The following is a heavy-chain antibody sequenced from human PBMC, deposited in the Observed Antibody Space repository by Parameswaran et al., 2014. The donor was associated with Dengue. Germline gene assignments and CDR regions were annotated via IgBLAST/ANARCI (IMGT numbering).Heavy chain of an antibody. D-gene: IGHD2-15*01. CDR3: AARRGYCSGGSCYSGPRMDV. V-gene: IGHV4-34*01. J-gene: IGHJ6*02. Sequence: WIRQPPGKGLEWIGEINHSGSTNYNPSLKSRVTISVDTSKNQFSLKLSSVTAADTAVYYCAARRGYCSGGSCYSGPRMDVWGQGTTVTVSS. CDR2: INHSGST.